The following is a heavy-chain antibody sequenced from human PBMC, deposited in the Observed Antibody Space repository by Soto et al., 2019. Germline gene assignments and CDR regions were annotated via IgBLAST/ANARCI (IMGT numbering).Heavy chain of an antibody. CDR1: GGTFSSYA. Sequence: QVQLVQSGAEVKKPGSSVKVSCKASGGTFSSYAISWVRQAPGQGLEWMGGIIPIFGTANYAQKFQGRVTITADESTSTAYMELSSLRAEDTAVYYCARAAKDSSGWYPPYGMDVWGQGTTVTVSS. CDR2: IIPIFGTA. J-gene: IGHJ6*02. CDR3: ARAAKDSSGWYPPYGMDV. D-gene: IGHD6-13*01. V-gene: IGHV1-69*12.